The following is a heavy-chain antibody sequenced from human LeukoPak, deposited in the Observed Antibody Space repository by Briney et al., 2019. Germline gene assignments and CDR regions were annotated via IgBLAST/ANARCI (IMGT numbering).Heavy chain of an antibody. J-gene: IGHJ4*02. CDR3: AKGGYSYGYSLDY. D-gene: IGHD5-18*01. CDR1: GFTFSSYG. Sequence: GRSLRLSCAASGFTFSSYGMHWVRQAPGKGLEWVAGIWYDGSNKCYADSVKGRFTISRDNSKNTLYLQMNSLRAEDTAVYYCAKGGYSYGYSLDYWGQGTLVTVSS. V-gene: IGHV3-33*06. CDR2: IWYDGSNK.